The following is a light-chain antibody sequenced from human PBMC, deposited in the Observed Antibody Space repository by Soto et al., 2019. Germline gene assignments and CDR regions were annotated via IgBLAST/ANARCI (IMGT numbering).Light chain of an antibody. CDR1: SSDVGGYDY. CDR2: DVT. Sequence: QSALTQPASVSGSPGQSITISSTGTSSDVGGYDYVSWYQQHPGKAPKLMIYDVTNRPSGVSNRFSGSKSGNTASLTISGLQADYGADYYCSSYTSSSTPYVFGTGTKLNVL. CDR3: SSYTSSSTPYV. J-gene: IGLJ1*01. V-gene: IGLV2-14*01.